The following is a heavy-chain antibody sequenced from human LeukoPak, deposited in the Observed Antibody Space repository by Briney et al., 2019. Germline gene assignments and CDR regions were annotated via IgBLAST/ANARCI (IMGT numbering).Heavy chain of an antibody. V-gene: IGHV3-23*01. CDR3: AKDRSESYFYFDF. J-gene: IGHJ4*02. CDR2: IIGSGGST. D-gene: IGHD1-26*01. Sequence: PGGSLRLSCAASGFTFSSYAMSWVRQAPGKGLEWVSGIIGSGGSTYYADSVKGRFTISRDNFRNTLFLQMNSLRAEDTALYYCAKDRSESYFYFDFWGQGTLVTVSS. CDR1: GFTFSSYA.